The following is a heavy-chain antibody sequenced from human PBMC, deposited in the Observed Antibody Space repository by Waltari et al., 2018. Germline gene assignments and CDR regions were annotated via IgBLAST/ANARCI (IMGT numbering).Heavy chain of an antibody. D-gene: IGHD3-16*01. CDR2: IHTSGST. J-gene: IGHJ4*02. CDR3: VREFETDYFDS. Sequence: QVQLQESGPGLVKPSETLSLTCTVSGGSVTNYYWAWIRQPAGKGLEWIGRIHTSGSTIYNPSLKSRVSLSVDTSKNQFSLQLYSMTAADTAVYYCVREFETDYFDSWGQGTLVTVSS. CDR1: GGSVTNYY. V-gene: IGHV4-4*07.